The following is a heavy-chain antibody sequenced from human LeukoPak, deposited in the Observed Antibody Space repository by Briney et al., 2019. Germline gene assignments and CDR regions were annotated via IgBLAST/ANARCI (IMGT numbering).Heavy chain of an antibody. D-gene: IGHD3-3*01. CDR2: IKQDGSEK. CDR3: ARDRSITSFGVVRRNKVGTLDV. V-gene: IGHV3-7*01. J-gene: IGHJ6*04. Sequence: GGSLRLSCAASGFIFSSYWMSWVRQAPGKGLEWVANIKQDGSEKYYVDSVKGRFTISRDNAKNSLYMQMNSLRAEDTAVYYCARDRSITSFGVVRRNKVGTLDVWGKGTTVTVSS. CDR1: GFIFSSYW.